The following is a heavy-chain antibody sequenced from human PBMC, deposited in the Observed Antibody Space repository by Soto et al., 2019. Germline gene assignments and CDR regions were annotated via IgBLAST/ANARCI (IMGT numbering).Heavy chain of an antibody. Sequence: EVQLVESGGDLVQPGGSLRLSCAASGFTFDDYAIHWVRQIPGKGLEWVSGISWNGDATGYADSVKGRFTISRDNAKNSLYLQMDSLKTEDTAMYYCANLPLYGSGFDCWGQGTLVTVSS. D-gene: IGHD3-10*01. V-gene: IGHV3-9*01. CDR3: ANLPLYGSGFDC. CDR1: GFTFDDYA. CDR2: ISWNGDAT. J-gene: IGHJ4*02.